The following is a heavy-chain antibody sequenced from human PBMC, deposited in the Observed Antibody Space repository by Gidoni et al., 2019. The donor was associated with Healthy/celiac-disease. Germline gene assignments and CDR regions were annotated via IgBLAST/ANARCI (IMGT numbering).Heavy chain of an antibody. Sequence: WMGIIYPGDSDTRYSPSFQGQVTISADKSISTAYLQWSSLKASDTAMYYCARRMSGPAPYYYYYMDVWGKGTTVTVSS. V-gene: IGHV5-51*01. D-gene: IGHD3-3*01. CDR2: IYPGDSDT. CDR3: ARRMSGPAPYYYYYMDV. J-gene: IGHJ6*03.